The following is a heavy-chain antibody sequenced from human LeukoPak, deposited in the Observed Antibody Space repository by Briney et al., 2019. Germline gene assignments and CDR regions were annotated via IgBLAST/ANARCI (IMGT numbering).Heavy chain of an antibody. CDR1: GGSISSGSYY. J-gene: IGHJ4*02. CDR2: MHYSGST. CDR3: ARHTSTPALVD. D-gene: IGHD3-9*01. V-gene: IGHV4-39*07. Sequence: SETLSLTCTVSGGSISSGSYYWSRIRQPAGKGLEWIGSMHYSGSTYYNPSLNSRVTISVDTSKNQFSLKLTSVTAADTAVYYCARHTSTPALVDWGQGTLVTVSS.